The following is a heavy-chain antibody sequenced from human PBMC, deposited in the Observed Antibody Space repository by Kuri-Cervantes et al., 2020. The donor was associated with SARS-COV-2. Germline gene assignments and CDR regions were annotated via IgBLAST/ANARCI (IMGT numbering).Heavy chain of an antibody. V-gene: IGHV3-64D*06. J-gene: IGHJ3*01. CDR3: VTRGGSEAFDV. CDR2: ISSNGETT. CDR1: GFIVSSSY. Sequence: ETLSLTCAASGFIVSSSYMSWVRQAPGKGLEYVSAISSNGETTYYADSVRGRFIISRDNSKNTLFLQMSGLRAEDTAVYFCVTRGGSEAFDVWGQGTMVTVSS. D-gene: IGHD1-1*01.